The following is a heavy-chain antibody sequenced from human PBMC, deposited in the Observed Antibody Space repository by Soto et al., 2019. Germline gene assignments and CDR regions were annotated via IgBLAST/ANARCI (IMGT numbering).Heavy chain of an antibody. Sequence: EVQLVESGGGLVQPGGSLRLSCAASGFTFSSYWRSWVRQAPGKGLEWVANIKQDGSEKYYVDSVKGRFTISRDNAKNSLYLHMNSLRAEDTAVYYCARGASNWFDPWGQGTLVTVSS. J-gene: IGHJ5*02. CDR3: ARGASNWFDP. CDR2: IKQDGSEK. CDR1: GFTFSSYW. V-gene: IGHV3-7*01.